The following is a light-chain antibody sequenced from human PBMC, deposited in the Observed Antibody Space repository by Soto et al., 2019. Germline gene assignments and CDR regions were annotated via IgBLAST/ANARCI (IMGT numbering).Light chain of an antibody. CDR2: GVT. CDR1: SSDDGGYDR. J-gene: IGLJ2*01. V-gene: IGLV2-8*01. Sequence: QSALTQPPSASGSPGQSVTISCTGTSSDDGGYDRVSWFQQHPGKAPKPIIYGVTDRISGVPYRFSGSKSGNTASLTVSGLQAEDEADYYCPSYGGRDDMIFGGGTKLTVL. CDR3: PSYGGRDDMI.